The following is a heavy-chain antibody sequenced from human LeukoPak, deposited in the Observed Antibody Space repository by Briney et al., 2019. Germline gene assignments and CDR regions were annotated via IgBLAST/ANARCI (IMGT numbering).Heavy chain of an antibody. D-gene: IGHD1-1*01. Sequence: GASVKVSCKASGYTFTGYYMHWVRQAPGQGLEWMGRINTDNGDTKYAQKVQGRIIMITDTSTSTAYMELRRLRYDDTAVYYCARAGDIRDNWGEYFHHWGQGTLVTVSS. J-gene: IGHJ1*01. V-gene: IGHV1-18*04. CDR2: INTDNGDT. CDR3: ARAGDIRDNWGEYFHH. CDR1: GYTFTGYY.